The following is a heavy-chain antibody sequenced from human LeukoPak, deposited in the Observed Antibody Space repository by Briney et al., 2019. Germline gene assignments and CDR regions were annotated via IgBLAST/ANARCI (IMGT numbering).Heavy chain of an antibody. V-gene: IGHV3-43*01. CDR2: ISWDGGST. J-gene: IGHJ3*02. CDR3: ARGYEVDSSGYRTTPDAFDI. D-gene: IGHD3-22*01. Sequence: PGGSLRLSCAASGFTFDDYTMHWVRQAPGKGLEWVSLISWDGGSTYYADSVKGRFTISRDNAKNSLYLQMNSLRAEDTAVYYCARGYEVDSSGYRTTPDAFDIWGQGTMVTVSS. CDR1: GFTFDDYT.